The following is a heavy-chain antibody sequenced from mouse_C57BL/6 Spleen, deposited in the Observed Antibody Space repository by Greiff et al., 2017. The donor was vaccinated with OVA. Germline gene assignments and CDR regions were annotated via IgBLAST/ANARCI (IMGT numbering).Heavy chain of an antibody. J-gene: IGHJ2*01. CDR2: IYPGSGST. V-gene: IGHV1-55*01. CDR1: GYTFTSYW. D-gene: IGHD1-1*01. CDR3: ARRGVTTVVFDY. Sequence: QVQLQQPGAELVKPGASVTMSCKASGYTFTSYWITWVKQRPGQGLEWIGDIYPGSGSTNYNEKFKSKDTLTGDKSSSTAYLQLSSLTSEDSAVYYCARRGVTTVVFDYWGPGTTLTVSS.